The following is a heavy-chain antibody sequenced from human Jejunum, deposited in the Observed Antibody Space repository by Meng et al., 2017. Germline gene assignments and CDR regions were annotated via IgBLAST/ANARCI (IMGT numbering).Heavy chain of an antibody. CDR3: ARGELLWDY. V-gene: IGHV4-30-4*01. Sequence: QVSRKESVPAMLTPSTTLPCPCPVAWYPIKRWEIVCSWIRPPPWKGLEWIGYMDYRGSTFYTPSLKSRVTISVDTSKNQFSLKLSSVTAADTAAYFCARGELLWDYWGQGTLVTVSS. J-gene: IGHJ4*02. CDR2: MDYRGST. CDR1: WYPIKRWEIV. D-gene: IGHD2-2*01.